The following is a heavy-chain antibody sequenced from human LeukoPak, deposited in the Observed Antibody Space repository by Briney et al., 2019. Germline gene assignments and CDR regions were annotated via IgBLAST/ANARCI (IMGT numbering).Heavy chain of an antibody. CDR1: GFTFSNYA. D-gene: IGHD2-15*01. J-gene: IGHJ4*02. Sequence: GGSLRLSCAASGFTFSNYAMIWVRQTPGKGLEWVSAITGNSGYTYYADSVKGRFTISRDNSRNTLYLQMKSLSPEDTAVYYCANSRGTGRDFHPPMLFDNWGQGTLVTVSS. CDR3: ANSRGTGRDFHPPMLFDN. CDR2: ITGNSGYT. V-gene: IGHV3-23*01.